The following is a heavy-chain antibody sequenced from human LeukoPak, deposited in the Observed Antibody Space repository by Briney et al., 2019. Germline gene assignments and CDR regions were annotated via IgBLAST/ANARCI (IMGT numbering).Heavy chain of an antibody. Sequence: ASVKVSCKASGYTFTSYDINWVRQATGQGLEWMGWMNPNSGNTGYAQKFQGRVTMTRNTSISTAYMELSSLRSEDTAVYYRARGRSPAAGSFLGYWGQGTLVTVSS. D-gene: IGHD6-13*01. CDR1: GYTFTSYD. CDR3: ARGRSPAAGSFLGY. CDR2: MNPNSGNT. V-gene: IGHV1-8*01. J-gene: IGHJ4*02.